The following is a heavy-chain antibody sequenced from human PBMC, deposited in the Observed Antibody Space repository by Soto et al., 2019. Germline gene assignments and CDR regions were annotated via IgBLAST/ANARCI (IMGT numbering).Heavy chain of an antibody. CDR3: ARRLSGPKEEYNAYYFYGLDV. D-gene: IGHD1-1*01. CDR2: IDPSDSQT. Sequence: PVETLKISCKGSGYSFAGYWITWVRQKPGKGLEWMGRIDPSDSQTYYSPSFRGRVTISADRSISTAFLQWSSLEASDTAIYYCARRLSGPKEEYNAYYFYGLDVWGQGTTVTVSS. V-gene: IGHV5-10-1*01. CDR1: GYSFAGYW. J-gene: IGHJ6*02.